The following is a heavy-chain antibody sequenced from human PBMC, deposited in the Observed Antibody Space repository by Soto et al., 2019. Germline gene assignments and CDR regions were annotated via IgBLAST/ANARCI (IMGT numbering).Heavy chain of an antibody. CDR1: GFTFSSYA. CDR2: ISGSGGST. D-gene: IGHD5-18*01. Sequence: GGSLRLSCAASGFTFSSYAMSWVRQAPGKGLEWVSAISGSGGSTYYADSVKGRFTMTTDTSTSTAYMELRSLRSDDTAVYYCARAAGIQLWSYGSLPYYFDYWGQGTLVTVSS. J-gene: IGHJ4*02. V-gene: IGHV3-23*01. CDR3: ARAAGIQLWSYGSLPYYFDY.